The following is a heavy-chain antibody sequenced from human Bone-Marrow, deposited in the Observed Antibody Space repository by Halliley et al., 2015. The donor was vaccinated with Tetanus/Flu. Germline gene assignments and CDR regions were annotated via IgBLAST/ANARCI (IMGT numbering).Heavy chain of an antibody. CDR3: AREKDFWSGFGLYGMDV. V-gene: IGHV3-11*06. CDR2: ISSVDPYS. D-gene: IGHD3-3*01. J-gene: IGHJ6*02. Sequence: SISSVDPYSNYAESVRGRFTISRDNAKNSVYLQMNSLRAEDTAVYYCAREKDFWSGFGLYGMDVWGQGTTVTVSS.